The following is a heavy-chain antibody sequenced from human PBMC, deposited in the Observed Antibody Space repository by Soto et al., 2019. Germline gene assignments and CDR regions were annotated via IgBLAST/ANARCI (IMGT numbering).Heavy chain of an antibody. Sequence: PSETLSLTCNVPGGSISGYYWSWIRQPPGKGLEYIGYIYYRGSTNYNPSLESRVTMSVDTSRNQFSLKVNSVTAADTAVYYCARQQLLPFYYALDVWGQGTTVTVSS. CDR3: ARQQLLPFYYALDV. CDR1: GGSISGYY. CDR2: IYYRGST. V-gene: IGHV4-59*01. D-gene: IGHD6-13*01. J-gene: IGHJ6*02.